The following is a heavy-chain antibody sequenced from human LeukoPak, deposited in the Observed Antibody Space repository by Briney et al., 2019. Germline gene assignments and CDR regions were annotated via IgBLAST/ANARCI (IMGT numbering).Heavy chain of an antibody. CDR3: AGGWLPDKNDF. CDR2: FHHSGST. D-gene: IGHD5-24*01. CDR1: GGSISSRSYY. Sequence: SETLSLTCTVSGGSISSRSYYWGWIRQPPGKGLEWIGFFHHSGSTNYNPSFKSRVTISADTSNNHFSLRLTSVTAADTAVYYCAGGWLPDKNDFWGQGTLVTVSA. J-gene: IGHJ4*02. V-gene: IGHV4-39*07.